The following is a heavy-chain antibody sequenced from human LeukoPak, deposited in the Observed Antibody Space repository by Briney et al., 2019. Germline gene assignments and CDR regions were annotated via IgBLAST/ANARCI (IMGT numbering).Heavy chain of an antibody. Sequence: QPGGSLRLSCVASGFTFSSYTMHWVRQTPGKGLEWVAVISDDGNGKVQYYAGSVKGRFLISRDSSKNTLYLQMNSLRPEDTAVYFCARDHWGRIVSGGYFDYWGQGTLVTVSS. CDR2: ISDDGNGKVQ. D-gene: IGHD1-26*01. V-gene: IGHV3-30*04. J-gene: IGHJ4*02. CDR1: GFTFSSYT. CDR3: ARDHWGRIVSGGYFDY.